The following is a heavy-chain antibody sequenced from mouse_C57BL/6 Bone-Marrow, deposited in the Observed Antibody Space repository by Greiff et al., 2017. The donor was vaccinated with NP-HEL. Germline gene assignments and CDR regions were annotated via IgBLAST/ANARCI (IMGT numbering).Heavy chain of an antibody. Sequence: EVKLVESGGGLVQPGESLKLSCEPNEYEFPSHDMSWVRKTPEKRLELVAAINSDGGSTYYPDTMERRFIISRDNTKKTLYLQMSSLRSEDAALYYYERVYYDSSYGYFDVWGTGTTVTVSS. V-gene: IGHV5-2*03. CDR2: INSDGGST. D-gene: IGHD1-1*01. CDR3: ERVYYDSSYGYFDV. CDR1: EYEFPSHD. J-gene: IGHJ1*03.